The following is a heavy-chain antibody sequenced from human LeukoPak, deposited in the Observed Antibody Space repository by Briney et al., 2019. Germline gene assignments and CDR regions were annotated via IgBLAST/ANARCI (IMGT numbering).Heavy chain of an antibody. Sequence: GGSLRLSCAASGFTFNNYGMHWVRQAPGKGLEWVTFIRYDGSNQYYADSVKGRFTISRDNSKNTLYLQMNSLRAEDTAVYYCAKSYSSSWYEYFDYWGQGTLVTVSS. CDR2: IRYDGSNQ. D-gene: IGHD6-13*01. CDR3: AKSYSSSWYEYFDY. CDR1: GFTFNNYG. V-gene: IGHV3-30*02. J-gene: IGHJ4*02.